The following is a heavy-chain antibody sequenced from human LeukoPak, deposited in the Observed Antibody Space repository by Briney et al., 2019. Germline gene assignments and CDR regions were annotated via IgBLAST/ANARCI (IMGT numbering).Heavy chain of an antibody. CDR1: GGSISSYY. V-gene: IGHV4-59*08. J-gene: IGHJ5*02. D-gene: IGHD6-19*01. CDR2: IYYSGST. CDR3: ARSQARLSWFDP. Sequence: SETLSLTCTVSGGSISSYYWSWIRQPPGKVLEWIGYIYYSGSTNYNPSLKSRVTISVDTSKNQFSLKLRSVTAADTAVYYCARSQARLSWFDPWGQGILVTVSS.